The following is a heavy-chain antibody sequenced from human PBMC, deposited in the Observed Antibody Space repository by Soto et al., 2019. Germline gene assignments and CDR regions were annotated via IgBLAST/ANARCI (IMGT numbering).Heavy chain of an antibody. Sequence: GGSLRLSCAASGFTFSSYSMNWVRQAPGKGLEWVSYISSSSSTIYYADSVKGRFTISRDNAKNSLYLQMNSLRAEDTAVYYCAREVRGGTIFGVVIRGLFDYWGQGTLVTVSS. J-gene: IGHJ4*02. D-gene: IGHD3-3*01. CDR2: ISSSSSTI. CDR1: GFTFSSYS. CDR3: AREVRGGTIFGVVIRGLFDY. V-gene: IGHV3-48*01.